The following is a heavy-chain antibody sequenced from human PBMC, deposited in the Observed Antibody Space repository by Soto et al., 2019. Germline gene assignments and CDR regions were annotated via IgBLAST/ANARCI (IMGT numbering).Heavy chain of an antibody. CDR2: IYSNGRT. V-gene: IGHV3-66*01. J-gene: IGHJ4*02. CDR1: GSTVSSNH. D-gene: IGHD4-17*01. Sequence: EVQVVESGGGLVQPGGSLRLSCAVSGSTVSSNHMSWVRQAPGKGLECVSVIYSNGRTYYADSVKARFTISTDSPRNTVYLQMKSLRAEDTDVYYCARDLPDYGDYLRWGQGTLVTVSS. CDR3: ARDLPDYGDYLR.